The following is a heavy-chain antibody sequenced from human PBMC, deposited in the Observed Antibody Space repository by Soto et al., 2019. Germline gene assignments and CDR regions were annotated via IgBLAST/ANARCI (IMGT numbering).Heavy chain of an antibody. CDR3: AKVSSSWYSGRYYYYYGMDV. J-gene: IGHJ6*02. V-gene: IGHV3-30*18. D-gene: IGHD6-13*01. CDR2: ISYDGSNK. Sequence: GGSLRLSCAASGFTFSSYGMHWVRQAPGKGLEWVAVISYDGSNKYYADSVKGRFTISRDNSKNTLYLQMNSLRAEDTAVYYCAKVSSSWYSGRYYYYYGMDVWGQGTTVTVSS. CDR1: GFTFSSYG.